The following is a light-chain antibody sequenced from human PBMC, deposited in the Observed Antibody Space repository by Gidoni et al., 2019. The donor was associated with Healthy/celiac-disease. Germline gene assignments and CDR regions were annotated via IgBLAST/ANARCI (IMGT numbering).Light chain of an antibody. CDR2: DAS. CDR3: QQFNSYPPT. V-gene: IGKV1-13*02. J-gene: IGKJ5*01. CDR1: QVISSA. Sequence: AIPLTPLPSSLSASVGDRFTITCRASQVISSALTWHQQKPGQAPKLLIYDASRFGRGVPSRFSGSGSGTDFPLTISSLQPEDFATYYCQQFNSYPPTFGQGTRLEIK.